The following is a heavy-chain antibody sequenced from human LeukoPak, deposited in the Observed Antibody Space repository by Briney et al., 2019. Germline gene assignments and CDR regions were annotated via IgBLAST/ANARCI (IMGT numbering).Heavy chain of an antibody. CDR2: ISGNSGNT. J-gene: IGHJ4*02. CDR1: GYTFTRYG. D-gene: IGHD5-12*01. V-gene: IGHV1-18*01. Sequence: ASVKVSCKASGYTFTRYGIIWVRQAPGQGLEWMGWISGNSGNTNYAQRLQGRVTMTTDTSTSTANMELWSLRSDDTAVYYCARGDSGYDFAPFDYWGQGTLVTVSS. CDR3: ARGDSGYDFAPFDY.